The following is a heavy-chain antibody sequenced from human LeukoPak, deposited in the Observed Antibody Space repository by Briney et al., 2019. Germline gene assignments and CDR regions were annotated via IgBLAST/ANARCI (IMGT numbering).Heavy chain of an antibody. V-gene: IGHV4-39*07. CDR2: IYYSGST. J-gene: IGHJ6*02. CDR3: AREGSGRYYYGLDV. D-gene: IGHD2-15*01. CDR1: GGSISGSSYY. Sequence: SETLSLTCTVSGGSISGSSYYWGWIRQPPGKGLEWIGSIYYSGSTYYNPSLKSRVTISVDTSKNQFSLKLSSVTAADTAVYYCAREGSGRYYYGLDVWGQGTTVTVSS.